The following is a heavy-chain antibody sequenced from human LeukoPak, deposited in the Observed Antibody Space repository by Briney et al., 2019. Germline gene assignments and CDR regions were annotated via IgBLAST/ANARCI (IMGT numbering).Heavy chain of an antibody. J-gene: IGHJ6*02. CDR3: AKGSTYSNYGPYYYGMDV. CDR2: ISYDGSNK. V-gene: IGHV3-30*18. Sequence: GGSLRLSCAASGFTFSSYGMHWVRQAPGKGLEWVAVISYDGSNKYYADSVKGRFTISRDNSKNTLYLQMNSLRAEDTAVYYCAKGSTYSNYGPYYYGMDVWGQGTTVTVSS. D-gene: IGHD4-11*01. CDR1: GFTFSSYG.